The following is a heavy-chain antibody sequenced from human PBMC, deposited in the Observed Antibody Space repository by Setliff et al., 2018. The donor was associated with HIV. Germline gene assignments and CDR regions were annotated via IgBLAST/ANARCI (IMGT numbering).Heavy chain of an antibody. Sequence: ASVKVSCKASGYTFINYDIHWVRQAPGQRPEWMGRISVGNGDSKYSRASQDRVSITTDTSAHTAYMELTRLRSEDTGVYYCVSPMFYDGTVVWGQGTLVTVSS. D-gene: IGHD1-1*01. V-gene: IGHV1-3*03. CDR1: GYTFINYD. J-gene: IGHJ4*02. CDR2: ISVGNGDS. CDR3: VSPMFYDGTVV.